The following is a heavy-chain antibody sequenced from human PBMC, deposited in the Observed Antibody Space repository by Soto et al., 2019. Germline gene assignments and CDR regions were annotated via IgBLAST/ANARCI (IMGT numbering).Heavy chain of an antibody. D-gene: IGHD4-4*01. CDR2: IIPIFGTA. CDR1: GVTFSSYA. J-gene: IGHJ6*02. V-gene: IGHV1-69*13. Sequence: ASVKVSCKASGVTFSSYAISWVRQAPGQGLEWMGGIIPIFGTANYAQKFQGRVTISADESTRTAYMELRSLRSEDTAVYYCAGGTTDTIRYYYGLDAWAQGTTVTVSS. CDR3: AGGTTDTIRYYYGLDA.